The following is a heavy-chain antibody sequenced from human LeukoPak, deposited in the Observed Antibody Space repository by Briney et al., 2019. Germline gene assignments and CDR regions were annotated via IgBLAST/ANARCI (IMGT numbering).Heavy chain of an antibody. CDR1: GFTFNNYG. V-gene: IGHV3-23*01. D-gene: IGHD2-15*01. Sequence: QAGGSLRLSCAASGFTFNNYGMSWVRQAPGKGLEWVSGITGGAASTNYADSVKGRFTISRDNSKNTPHLQMNSLRADDTAVYYCAKSGRYCSAGSCYQEASLDYWGQGTLVTVSS. CDR2: ITGGAAST. J-gene: IGHJ4*02. CDR3: AKSGRYCSAGSCYQEASLDY.